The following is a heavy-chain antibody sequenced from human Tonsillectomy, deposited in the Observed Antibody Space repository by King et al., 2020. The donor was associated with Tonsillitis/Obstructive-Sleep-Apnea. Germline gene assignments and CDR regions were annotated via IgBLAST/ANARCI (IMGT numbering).Heavy chain of an antibody. V-gene: IGHV4-59*08. D-gene: IGHD4-17*01. CDR3: ARLGGRDYYGDSTNWFDP. CDR1: GGSISSYY. Sequence: HVQLQESGPGLVKPSETLSLTCTVSGGSISSYYWSWIRQPPGKGLEWIGYIYYSGSTNYNPSLKSRVTISVDTSKNQFSLKLSSVTAADTAVYYCARLGGRDYYGDSTNWFDPWGQGTLVTVSS. J-gene: IGHJ5*02. CDR2: IYYSGST.